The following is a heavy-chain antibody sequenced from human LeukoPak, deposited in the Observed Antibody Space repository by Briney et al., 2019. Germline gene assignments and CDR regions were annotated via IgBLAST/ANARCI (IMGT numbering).Heavy chain of an antibody. CDR1: GFTFSIYE. J-gene: IGHJ6*04. CDR3: AELGITMIGGV. V-gene: IGHV3-48*03. D-gene: IGHD3-10*02. CDR2: SSSGSTI. Sequence: GGSLRLSCAASGFTFSIYEMNWVRQAPGKGLEWVSSSSGSTIYYADSVKGRFTISRDNAKNSLYLQMNSLRAEDTAVYYCAELGITMIGGVWGKGTTVTISS.